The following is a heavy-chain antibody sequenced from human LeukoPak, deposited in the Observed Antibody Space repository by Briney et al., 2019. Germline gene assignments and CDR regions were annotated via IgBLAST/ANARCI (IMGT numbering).Heavy chain of an antibody. V-gene: IGHV1-2*02. J-gene: IGHJ3*02. D-gene: IGHD6-13*01. CDR3: ARSKQQLVTRAFDI. Sequence: GASVKVSCKASGYTFTGYYMHWVRQAPGQGLEWMGWINPNSGGTDYAQKFQGRVTMTRDTSISTAYMELSRLRSDDTAVYYCARSKQQLVTRAFDIWAKGQWSPSLQ. CDR2: INPNSGGT. CDR1: GYTFTGYY.